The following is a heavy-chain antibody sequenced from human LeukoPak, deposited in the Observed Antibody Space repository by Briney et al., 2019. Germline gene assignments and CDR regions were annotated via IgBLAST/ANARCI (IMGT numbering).Heavy chain of an antibody. CDR1: GFTFGSYG. CDR3: AKQAAMAKGGYYYYYMDV. Sequence: GRSLRLSCAASGFTFGSYGMHWVRQAPGKGLEWVAVIWYDGSNKYYADSVKGRFTISRDNSKNTLYLQMNSLRAEDTAVYYCAKQAAMAKGGYYYYYMDVWGKGTTVTVSS. V-gene: IGHV3-33*06. D-gene: IGHD5-18*01. J-gene: IGHJ6*03. CDR2: IWYDGSNK.